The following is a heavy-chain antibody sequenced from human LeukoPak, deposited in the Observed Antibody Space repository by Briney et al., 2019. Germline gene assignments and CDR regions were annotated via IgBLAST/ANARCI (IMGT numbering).Heavy chain of an antibody. Sequence: ASVKVSCKASGYTFTHHGITWVRQAPGQGLEWMGWISAYNGDTHYAQNFQGRVTLTTDTSTTTAYMELRSLRSDDTAVYYCARDPTYTSGRYAYFDYWGQGTLVAVSS. CDR1: GYTFTHHG. CDR3: ARDPTYTSGRYAYFDY. V-gene: IGHV1-18*01. J-gene: IGHJ4*02. D-gene: IGHD6-19*01. CDR2: ISAYNGDT.